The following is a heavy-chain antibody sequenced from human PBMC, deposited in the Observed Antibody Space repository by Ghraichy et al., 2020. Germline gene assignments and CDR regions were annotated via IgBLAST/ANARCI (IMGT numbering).Heavy chain of an antibody. J-gene: IGHJ3*02. V-gene: IGHV4-59*01. CDR3: ARGADYYDSSGYDAFDI. D-gene: IGHD3-22*01. Sequence: SETLSLTCTVSGGSISSYYWSWIRQPPGKGLEWIGYIYYSGSTNYNPSLKSRVTISVDTSKNQFSLKLSSVTAADTAVYYCARGADYYDSSGYDAFDIWGQGTMVTVSS. CDR1: GGSISSYY. CDR2: IYYSGST.